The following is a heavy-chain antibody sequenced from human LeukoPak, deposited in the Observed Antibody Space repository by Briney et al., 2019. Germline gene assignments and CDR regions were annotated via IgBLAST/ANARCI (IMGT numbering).Heavy chain of an antibody. V-gene: IGHV4-59*01. Sequence: SETLSLTCNISGGSSSGYYWNWIRQTPGKGLEWIGYVYYRGGTNYNPSLKSRVSMSIDTSKNQLSLQLDSATAADTAVYYCARVRGSSGSYEYYHYMDVWGKGTTVTISS. CDR1: GGSSSGYY. J-gene: IGHJ6*03. CDR3: ARVRGSSGSYEYYHYMDV. D-gene: IGHD1-26*01. CDR2: VYYRGGT.